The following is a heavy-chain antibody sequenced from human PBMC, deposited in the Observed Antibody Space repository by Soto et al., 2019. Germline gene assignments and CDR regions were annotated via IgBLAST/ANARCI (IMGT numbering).Heavy chain of an antibody. CDR1: GFTFSSYS. D-gene: IGHD5-18*01. V-gene: IGHV3-21*01. CDR2: ISSSSSYI. CDR3: ARDQPGYSYGYGLGY. J-gene: IGHJ4*02. Sequence: EVQLVESGGGLVKPGGSLRLSCAASGFTFSSYSMNWVRQAPGKGLEWVSSISSSSSYIYYADSVKGRFTISRDNAKNSLYLQMNSLRAEDTAVYYCARDQPGYSYGYGLGYWGQGTLVNVS.